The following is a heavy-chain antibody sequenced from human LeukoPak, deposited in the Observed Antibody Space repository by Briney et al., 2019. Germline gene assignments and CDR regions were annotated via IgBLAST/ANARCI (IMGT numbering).Heavy chain of an antibody. J-gene: IGHJ4*02. CDR1: GFTFSSYG. CDR2: IRYEGSHK. CDR3: AKDQRDDSSGYYYAGGRYFDY. D-gene: IGHD3-22*01. V-gene: IGHV3-30*02. Sequence: GGSLRLSCAASGFTFSSYGMHWVRQAPGKGLEWVAFIRYEGSHKYYADSVKGRFTISRGNSKNTLYLQMNSLRAEDTAVYYCAKDQRDDSSGYYYAGGRYFDYWGQGTLVTVSS.